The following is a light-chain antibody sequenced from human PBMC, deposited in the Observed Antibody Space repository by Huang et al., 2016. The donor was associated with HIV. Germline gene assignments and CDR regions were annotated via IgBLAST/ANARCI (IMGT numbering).Light chain of an antibody. V-gene: IGKV4-1*01. Sequence: DILMTQSPDSLAVSLGERDTINCRSSQSLFFSSNKRNYLAWYQKKPGQPPKVVIVGASARESGVPDRFSGSGSGTHFTLTISSLQAEDVAVYYCQQYYHNPLTFGGGTKVEI. CDR1: QSLFFSSNKRNY. J-gene: IGKJ4*01. CDR2: GAS. CDR3: QQYYHNPLT.